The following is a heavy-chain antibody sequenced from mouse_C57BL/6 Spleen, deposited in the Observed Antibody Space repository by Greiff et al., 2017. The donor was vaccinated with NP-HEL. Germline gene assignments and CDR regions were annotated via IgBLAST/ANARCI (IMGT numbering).Heavy chain of an antibody. CDR3: ARDEENGYYVYYFDY. Sequence: EVKLVESGGGLVKPGGSLKLSCAASGFTFSSYAMSWVRQTPEKRLEWVATISDGGSYTYYPDNVKGRFTISRDNAKNNLYLQMSHLKSEDTAMYYCARDEENGYYVYYFDYWGQGTTLTVSS. CDR1: GFTFSSYA. J-gene: IGHJ2*01. V-gene: IGHV5-4*01. CDR2: ISDGGSYT. D-gene: IGHD2-3*01.